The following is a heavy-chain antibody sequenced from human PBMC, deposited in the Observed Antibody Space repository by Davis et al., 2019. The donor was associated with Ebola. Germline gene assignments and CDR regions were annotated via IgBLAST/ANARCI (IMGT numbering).Heavy chain of an antibody. V-gene: IGHV4-38-2*02. CDR1: GYSISSNYY. J-gene: IGHJ6*02. CDR3: ARVTGASHAGP. Sequence: MPSETLSLTCTVSGYSISSNYYWGWIRQPPGKGLEWIGSIKHRGSTYYNPSLKSRATMAVDTSKSQFSLKLTSVTAADTAVYYCARVTGASHAGPWGQGTTVTVSS. D-gene: IGHD4/OR15-4a*01. CDR2: IKHRGST.